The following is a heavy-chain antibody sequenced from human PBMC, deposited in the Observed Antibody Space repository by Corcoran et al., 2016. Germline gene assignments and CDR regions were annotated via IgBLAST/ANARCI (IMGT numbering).Heavy chain of an antibody. CDR1: GGTFSSYA. CDR3: ARPRGGSYGVYYYYYYGMDV. CDR2: IIPIFGTA. J-gene: IGHJ6*02. Sequence: QVQLVQSGAEVKKPGSSVKVSCKASGGTFSSYAISWVRQAPGQGLEWMGGIIPIFGTANYAQKFPGRVTVTADESTSTAYMELSSLSSEDTAVYYWARPRGGSYGVYYYYYYGMDVWGQGTMVTVSS. V-gene: IGHV1-69*01. D-gene: IGHD1-26*01.